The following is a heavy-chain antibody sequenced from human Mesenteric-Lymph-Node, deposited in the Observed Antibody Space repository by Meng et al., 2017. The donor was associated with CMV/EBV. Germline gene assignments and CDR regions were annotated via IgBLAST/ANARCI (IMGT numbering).Heavy chain of an antibody. J-gene: IGHJ4*02. CDR3: AKEGGYHY. CDR1: GFSFSTYG. CDR2: TPYDGSDK. Sequence: LSLSCAASGFSFSTYGMHWVRQAPGKGLEWVAFTPYDGSDKYYADSVKGRFTISRDNSKNTLYLQMNSLRAEDTAVYYCAKEGGYHYWGQGTLVTVSS. V-gene: IGHV3-30*02. D-gene: IGHD5-18*01.